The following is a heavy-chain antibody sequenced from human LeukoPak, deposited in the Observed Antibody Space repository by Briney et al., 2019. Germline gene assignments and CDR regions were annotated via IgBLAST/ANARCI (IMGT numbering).Heavy chain of an antibody. Sequence: GASVKVSCKVSGYTLTELSMHWVRQAPGKGLEWRGGFDPEDGETIYAQKFQGRVTMTEDTSTDTAYMELSSLRSEDTAVYYCATDPYGSGSYYNNYWGQGTLVTVSS. CDR1: GYTLTELS. CDR3: ATDPYGSGSYYNNY. J-gene: IGHJ4*02. D-gene: IGHD3-10*01. V-gene: IGHV1-24*01. CDR2: FDPEDGET.